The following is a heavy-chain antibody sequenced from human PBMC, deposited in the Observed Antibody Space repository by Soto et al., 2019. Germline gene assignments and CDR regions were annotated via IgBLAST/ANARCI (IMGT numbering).Heavy chain of an antibody. CDR2: ISAYNGNT. CDR3: ARECSGSCHDY. CDR1: GYTFTSYG. Sequence: QVQLVQSGAEVKKPGASVKVSCKASGYTFTSYGISWVRQAPGQGLEWMGWISAYNGNTNYAQKVQGRVTMTTDTTTITAYMQRRSLSSDDTAVYYCARECSGSCHDYWGQGTLVTVSS. J-gene: IGHJ4*02. V-gene: IGHV1-18*01. D-gene: IGHD6-13*01.